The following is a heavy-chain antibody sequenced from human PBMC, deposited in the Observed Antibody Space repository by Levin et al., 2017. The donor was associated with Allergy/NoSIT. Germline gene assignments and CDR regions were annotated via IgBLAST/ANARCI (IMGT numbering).Heavy chain of an antibody. D-gene: IGHD3-22*01. V-gene: IGHV2-70*01. CDR1: GFSLRTSGMC. J-gene: IGHJ3*02. Sequence: SGPTLVKPTQTLTLTCTFTGFSLRTSGMCVGWIRQPPGKALEWLALIDWDAEKYYSTSLETRLTISNVTSKNQVVLTMTNMDPVDTATYYCARKRWLIAAFDIWGQGTMVTVSS. CDR3: ARKRWLIAAFDI. CDR2: IDWDAEK.